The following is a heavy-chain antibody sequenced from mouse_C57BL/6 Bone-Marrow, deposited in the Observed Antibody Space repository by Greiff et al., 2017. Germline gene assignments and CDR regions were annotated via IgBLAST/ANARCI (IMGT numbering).Heavy chain of an antibody. CDR2: IHPNNGGT. CDR1: GYTFTDYY. J-gene: IGHJ2*01. D-gene: IGHD1-1*01. Sequence: EVQLQQSGPELVKPGASVKISCKASGYTFTDYYMNWVKQSHGKSLEWIGDIHPNNGGTSYNQKFKGKATLTVDKSSSTAYMELRSLTSGDSAVYYCARKGATVVAPDYWGQGTTLTVSS. V-gene: IGHV1-26*01. CDR3: ARKGATVVAPDY.